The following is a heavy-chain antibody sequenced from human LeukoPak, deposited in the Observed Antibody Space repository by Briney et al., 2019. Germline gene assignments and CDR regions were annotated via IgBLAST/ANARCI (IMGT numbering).Heavy chain of an antibody. CDR3: AKLQRIAAAGEDWFDP. V-gene: IGHV3-15*01. CDR2: IKSKAGGGTP. CDR1: GFTFIDAW. Sequence: GGSLRLSCAASGFTFIDAWMSWVRQAPGKGLEWVGRIKSKAGGGTPDYAAPVKGRFTISRDDSQNTLYVQMDSLTTDDTAVYYCAKLQRIAAAGEDWFDPWGQGSLVTVSS. J-gene: IGHJ5*02. D-gene: IGHD6-13*01.